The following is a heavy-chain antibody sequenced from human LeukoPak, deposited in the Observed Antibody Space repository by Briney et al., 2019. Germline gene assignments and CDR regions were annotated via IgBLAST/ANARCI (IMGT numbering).Heavy chain of an antibody. D-gene: IGHD6-19*01. J-gene: IGHJ5*02. Sequence: ASVKVSCKASGYTFGTYWMHWVRQAPGQGLEWMAIINPSGDFTSYAQKFQGRVTVTRDMSTRTVYMELSNLRSEDTAVYYCARDQSRKWGVLSGWWFDPWGQGTLVTVSS. CDR1: GYTFGTYW. CDR3: ARDQSRKWGVLSGWWFDP. V-gene: IGHV1-46*01. CDR2: INPSGDFT.